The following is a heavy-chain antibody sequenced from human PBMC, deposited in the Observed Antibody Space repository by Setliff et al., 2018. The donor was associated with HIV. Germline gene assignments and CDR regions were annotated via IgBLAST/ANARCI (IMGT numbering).Heavy chain of an antibody. Sequence: GASVKVSCKASGYTFTGYYMHWVRQAPGQGLEWMGWINPNSGGTNYAQKFQGRVTMTRDTSSSTAYMELSRLRSDDTAVYYSARVGGGGLRLGELSSYDAFDIWGQGTMVTVSS. V-gene: IGHV1-2*02. CDR1: GYTFTGYY. D-gene: IGHD3-16*02. CDR2: INPNSGGT. J-gene: IGHJ3*02. CDR3: ARVGGGGLRLGELSSYDAFDI.